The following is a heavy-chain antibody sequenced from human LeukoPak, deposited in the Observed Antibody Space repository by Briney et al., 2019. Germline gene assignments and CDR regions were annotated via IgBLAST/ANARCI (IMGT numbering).Heavy chain of an antibody. Sequence: SGTLSLTCTVSRGSIKDNYWSWVRQSPGKGLEWIGYMYHSGTPTKYNPSLKSRVTISVDTSKNQFSLKLSSVTAADTAVYYCARGVAARPPASNEYYFDYWGQGTLVTVSS. V-gene: IGHV4-4*09. D-gene: IGHD6-6*01. J-gene: IGHJ4*02. CDR3: ARGVAARPPASNEYYFDY. CDR1: RGSIKDNY. CDR2: MYHSGTPT.